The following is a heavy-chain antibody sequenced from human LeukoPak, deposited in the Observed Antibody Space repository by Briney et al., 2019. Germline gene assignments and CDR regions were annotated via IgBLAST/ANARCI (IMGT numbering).Heavy chain of an antibody. CDR2: IYSGGST. Sequence: GGSLRLSCAASGVTVRRNYMSWVRQAPGKGLEWVSVIYSGGSTYYADSVKGRFTISRDNSKNTLYLQMNSLRAEDTAVYYCARDDGASGAFDIWGQGTMVTVSS. D-gene: IGHD4-17*01. V-gene: IGHV3-66*01. CDR3: ARDDGASGAFDI. J-gene: IGHJ3*02. CDR1: GVTVRRNY.